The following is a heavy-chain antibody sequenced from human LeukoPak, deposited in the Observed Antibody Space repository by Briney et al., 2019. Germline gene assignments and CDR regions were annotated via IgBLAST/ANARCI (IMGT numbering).Heavy chain of an antibody. Sequence: ASVKVSCKASGYTFTSYGISWVRQAPGQGREWMGWISAYNGNTNYAQKLQGRVTMTTDTSTSTAYMELRSLRSDDPAVYYCARDGLTMVRGVIYYGMDVWGQGTTVTVSS. D-gene: IGHD3-10*01. CDR3: ARDGLTMVRGVIYYGMDV. CDR2: ISAYNGNT. J-gene: IGHJ6*02. V-gene: IGHV1-18*01. CDR1: GYTFTSYG.